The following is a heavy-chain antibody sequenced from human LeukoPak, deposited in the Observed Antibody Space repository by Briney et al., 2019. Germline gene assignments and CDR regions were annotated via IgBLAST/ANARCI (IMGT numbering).Heavy chain of an antibody. J-gene: IGHJ4*02. V-gene: IGHV4-4*02. CDR1: GGSIGSSNW. D-gene: IGHD1-14*01. CDR3: ARDSRTEYYNTAGHD. Sequence: PSETLSLTCDVSGGSIGSSNWWSWVRQPTGKGLEWIGEISHSGNTNYNPSLKRRVTISLDKSRNQFSLKVTSVTAADTAVYYCARDSRTEYYNTAGHDWGQGTLVTVSS. CDR2: ISHSGNT.